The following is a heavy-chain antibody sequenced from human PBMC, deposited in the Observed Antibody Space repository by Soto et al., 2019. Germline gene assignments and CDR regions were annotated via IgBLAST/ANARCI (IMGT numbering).Heavy chain of an antibody. J-gene: IGHJ4*02. Sequence: QVQLVQSGAEVKKPGASVKVACRASGYTFTSYGISWVRQAPGQGLEWMGWISPYKGNTNHAQKFQGRVTMTTDTXXSTAYMELRSLSSDDTAVYYCARGRGDPAISLFDYWGQGTLVTVSS. CDR3: ARGRGDPAISLFDY. CDR1: GYTFTSYG. D-gene: IGHD5-18*01. V-gene: IGHV1-18*01. CDR2: ISPYKGNT.